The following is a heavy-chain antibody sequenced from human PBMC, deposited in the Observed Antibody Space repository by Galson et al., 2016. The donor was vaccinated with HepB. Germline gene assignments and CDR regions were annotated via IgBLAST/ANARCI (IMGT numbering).Heavy chain of an antibody. J-gene: IGHJ5*02. V-gene: IGHV3-30*18. CDR3: GKGGTGIAVPVDL. CDR2: TSSDGSND. Sequence: SLRLSCAISGVIFSDHAMHWVRQAPGQGLEWVAVTSSDGSNDYYVDSVKGRFAISRDNSKNTLYLEMNSLRVEDTAVYYCGKGGTGIAVPVDLWGQGTLVTVSS. CDR1: GVIFSDHA. D-gene: IGHD1-1*01.